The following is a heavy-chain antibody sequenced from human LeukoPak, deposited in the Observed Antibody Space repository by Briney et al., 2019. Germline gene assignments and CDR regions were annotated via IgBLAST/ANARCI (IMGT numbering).Heavy chain of an antibody. Sequence: GGSLRLSCAASGFTFSSSGMIWVRQAPGKGLEWVSAISGSGDRTYHADSVKGRFTISRDNSKNTLYLHMNSLRADDTAVYYCARSLLWFGANLIWFDSWGQGTLVTVSS. CDR3: ARSLLWFGANLIWFDS. D-gene: IGHD3-10*01. V-gene: IGHV3-23*01. CDR1: GFTFSSSG. J-gene: IGHJ5*01. CDR2: ISGSGDRT.